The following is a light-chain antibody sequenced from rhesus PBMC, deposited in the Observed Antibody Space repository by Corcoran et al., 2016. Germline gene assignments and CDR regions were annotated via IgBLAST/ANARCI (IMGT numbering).Light chain of an antibody. CDR1: QGISNA. Sequence: DIQMSQSPSSLSASVGDKVTITCRASQGISNALAWYQQTPGKAPKLLINAASRLKSGVPSRFSGSRTWTDFTLTISSLQPEDFATYCCQQGYSTPLTFGGGTKVELK. CDR2: AAS. J-gene: IGKJ4*01. CDR3: QQGYSTPLT. V-gene: IGKV1-33*02.